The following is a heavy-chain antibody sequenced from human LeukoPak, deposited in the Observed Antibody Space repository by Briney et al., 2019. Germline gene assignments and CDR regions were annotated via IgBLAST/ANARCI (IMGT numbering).Heavy chain of an antibody. V-gene: IGHV3-33*06. D-gene: IGHD1-26*01. J-gene: IGHJ5*02. CDR2: IWHDGSNK. Sequence: GGSLRLSCAASGFIFSNYGMHWVRQAPGRGLEWVAVIWHDGSNKYYADSLKGRFTISRDNSKNTLYLQMNSLRAEDTAVYYCAKDIGRVGATFWFDPWGQGTLVTVSS. CDR1: GFIFSNYG. CDR3: AKDIGRVGATFWFDP.